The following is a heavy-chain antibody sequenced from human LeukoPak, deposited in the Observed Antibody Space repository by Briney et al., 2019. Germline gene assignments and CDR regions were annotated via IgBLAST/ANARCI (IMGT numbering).Heavy chain of an antibody. J-gene: IGHJ5*02. CDR2: ISYDGSNK. D-gene: IGHD1-26*01. CDR1: GFTFSSYG. Sequence: PGGSLRLFCAASGFTFSSYGMHWVRQAPGKGLEWVAVISYDGSNKYYADSVKGRFTISRDNSKNTLYLQMNSLRAEDTAVYYCAKDFMSGPIVGAPSAWGQGTLVTVSS. CDR3: AKDFMSGPIVGAPSA. V-gene: IGHV3-30*18.